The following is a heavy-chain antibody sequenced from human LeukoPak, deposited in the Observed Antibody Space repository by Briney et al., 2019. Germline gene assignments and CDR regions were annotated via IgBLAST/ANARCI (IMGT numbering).Heavy chain of an antibody. CDR2: MNPNSGNT. Sequence: ASVKVSCKASGYTFTSYDINWVRQATGQGLEWMGWMNPNSGNTGYAQKFQGRVTMARNTSISTAYMELSSLRSEDTAVYYCATRRYSSGYYYQRAFDIWGQGTMVTVSS. CDR3: ATRRYSSGYYYQRAFDI. D-gene: IGHD3-22*01. J-gene: IGHJ3*02. CDR1: GYTFTSYD. V-gene: IGHV1-8*01.